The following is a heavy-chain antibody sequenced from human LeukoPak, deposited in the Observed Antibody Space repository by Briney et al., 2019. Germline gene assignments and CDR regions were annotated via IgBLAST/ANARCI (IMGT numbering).Heavy chain of an antibody. V-gene: IGHV3-30-3*01. Sequence: PGGSLRLSCAASGFTFSNYAMHWVRHAPGKGLEGVAVISYDGSNKYYADSVKGQFTISRDNSKNTFYLEMNSLSAEDTAVYYCARSRGATGYYWVDYWGQGTLVTVSS. J-gene: IGHJ4*02. CDR1: GFTFSNYA. CDR2: ISYDGSNK. D-gene: IGHD3-22*01. CDR3: ARSRGATGYYWVDY.